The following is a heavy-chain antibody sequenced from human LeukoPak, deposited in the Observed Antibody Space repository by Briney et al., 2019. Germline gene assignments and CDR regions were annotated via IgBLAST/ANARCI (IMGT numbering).Heavy chain of an antibody. CDR1: GGTFSSYA. CDR2: IIPILGIA. J-gene: IGHJ3*02. V-gene: IGHV1-69*04. D-gene: IGHD4-23*01. Sequence: ASVKVSCKASGGTFSSYAISWVRQAPGQGLEGMGRIIPILGIANYAQKFQGRVTITADKSTSTAYMELSSLRSEDTAVYYCAGATVVTPTDAFDIWGQGTMVTVSS. CDR3: AGATVVTPTDAFDI.